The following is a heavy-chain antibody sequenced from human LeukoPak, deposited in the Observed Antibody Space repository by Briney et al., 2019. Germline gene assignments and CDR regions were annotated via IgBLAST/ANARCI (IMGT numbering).Heavy chain of an antibody. J-gene: IGHJ4*02. Sequence: GGSLRLSCAASGFTFSSYAMSWVRQAPGKGLEWVSVIYSGGSTYYADSVKGRFTISRDNSKNTLYLQMNSLRAEDTAVYYCARSPYYYDSSGYPGDWGQGTLVTVSS. V-gene: IGHV3-53*01. CDR2: IYSGGST. D-gene: IGHD3-22*01. CDR1: GFTFSSYA. CDR3: ARSPYYYDSSGYPGD.